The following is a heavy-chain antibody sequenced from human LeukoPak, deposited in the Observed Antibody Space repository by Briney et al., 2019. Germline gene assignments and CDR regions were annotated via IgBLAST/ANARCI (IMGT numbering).Heavy chain of an antibody. CDR2: INHSGST. J-gene: IGHJ4*02. V-gene: IGHV4-34*01. Sequence: YPSETLSLTCAVYGGSFSGYYWSWIRQPPVKGLEWIGEINHSGSTNYNPSLKSRVTISVDTSKNQFSLKLSSVTAADTAVYYRARAPISYCSGGSCYSGSDDYWGQGTLVTVSS. D-gene: IGHD2-15*01. CDR3: ARAPISYCSGGSCYSGSDDY. CDR1: GGSFSGYY.